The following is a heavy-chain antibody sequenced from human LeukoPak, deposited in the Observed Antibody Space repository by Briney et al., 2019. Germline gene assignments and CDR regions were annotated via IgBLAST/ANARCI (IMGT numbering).Heavy chain of an antibody. CDR1: GGTFSRYA. Sequence: SVKVSCKASGGTFSRYAISWVRQAPGKGLDWMGGIIPIFGTANYAQKFQGRVTITTDESTSTAYMELSSLRSEYTAVYYCARATYSRIYYYYYMDVWGKGTTVTVSS. CDR3: ARATYSRIYYYYYMDV. D-gene: IGHD6-13*01. CDR2: IIPIFGTA. J-gene: IGHJ6*03. V-gene: IGHV1-69*05.